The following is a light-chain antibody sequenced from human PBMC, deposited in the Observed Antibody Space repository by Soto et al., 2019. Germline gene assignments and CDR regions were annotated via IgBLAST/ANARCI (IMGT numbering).Light chain of an antibody. CDR3: AAWDDSLSAVL. CDR2: SDV. CDR1: SSNIGGNP. J-gene: IGLJ2*01. Sequence: QSVLTQPPSASGTPGQRVTISCSGSSSNIGGNPVNWYRQLPGTAPKLLLYSDVQRPSRVPDRVSGSKSGTSASLAISGLQSEDEADYFCAAWDDSLSAVLFGGGTKVTVL. V-gene: IGLV1-44*01.